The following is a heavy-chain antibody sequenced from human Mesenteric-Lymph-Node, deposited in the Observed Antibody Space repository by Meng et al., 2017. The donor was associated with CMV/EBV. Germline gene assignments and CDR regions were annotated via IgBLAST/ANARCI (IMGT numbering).Heavy chain of an antibody. V-gene: IGHV3-21*01. D-gene: IGHD3-3*01. CDR1: GFTFSTYS. Sequence: GGSLRLSCATSGFTFSTYSLNWVRQAPGKGLEWVSSISSSGNFIYYSGSVKGRFTISRDNSKNTLYLQMNTLRTEDTAVYYCAKPYYDFWSGPLYYYYGLDVWGQGTTVTVSS. CDR3: AKPYYDFWSGPLYYYYGLDV. CDR2: ISSSGNFI. J-gene: IGHJ6*02.